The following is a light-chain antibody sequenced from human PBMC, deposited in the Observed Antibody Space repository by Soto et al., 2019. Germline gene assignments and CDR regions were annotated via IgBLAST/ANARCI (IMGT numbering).Light chain of an antibody. CDR2: GAF. CDR3: QHYNSYPYT. CDR1: QGISNY. Sequence: DIQITQSPSAISASLVDIVRSPCPASQGISNYLAWFQQKPGKVPKRLIYGAFSLQRGVPSRFSGSGSGTEFTLTISSVQPDDFATYYCQHYNSYPYTFGQGAKVDIK. J-gene: IGKJ2*01. V-gene: IGKV1-17*03.